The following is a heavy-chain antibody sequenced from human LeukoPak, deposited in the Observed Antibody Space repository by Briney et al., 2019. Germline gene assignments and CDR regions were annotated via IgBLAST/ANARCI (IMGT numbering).Heavy chain of an antibody. CDR3: ARDRTGHFDY. CDR1: GITLSNYA. V-gene: IGHV3-23*01. D-gene: IGHD1/OR15-1a*01. CDR2: ISGSAGGT. Sequence: PGGSLRLSCVVSGITLSNYAMSWVRQAPGKGLEWVSGISGSAGGTNYADSVKGRFTISRDNAKNSPYLQMNSLRAEDTAVYYCARDRTGHFDYWGQGTLVTVSS. J-gene: IGHJ4*02.